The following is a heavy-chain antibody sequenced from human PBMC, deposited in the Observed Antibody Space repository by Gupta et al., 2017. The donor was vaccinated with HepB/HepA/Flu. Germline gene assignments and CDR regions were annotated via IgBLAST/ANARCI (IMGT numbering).Heavy chain of an antibody. CDR3: ARDKEGFDY. CDR1: GDSVSSNSAA. V-gene: IGHV6-1*01. J-gene: IGHJ4*02. Sequence: QIQLQQSGPGLVKPSQTLSLTCPIPGDSVSSNSAAWNWIRQSPSRGLEWLGRTYYRSHWYTDYAVSVKSRLIINADTSTNQFSLQLSSVSPEDTAMYYCARDKEGFDYWGQGVLVTGSS. CDR2: TYYRSHWYT.